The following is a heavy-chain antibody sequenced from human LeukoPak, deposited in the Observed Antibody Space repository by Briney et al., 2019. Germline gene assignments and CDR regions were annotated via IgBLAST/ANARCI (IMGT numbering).Heavy chain of an antibody. CDR1: GFTFSSYE. V-gene: IGHV3-48*03. Sequence: PGGSLRLSCAASGFTFSSYELHWVRQAPGKGLEWVSYISSSGSTIYYADSVKGRFTISRDNAKNSLYLQMNSLSAEDTAVYYCAREVVYYDSSGYGGNWFDPWGQGTLVTVSS. CDR2: ISSSGSTI. J-gene: IGHJ5*02. CDR3: AREVVYYDSSGYGGNWFDP. D-gene: IGHD3-22*01.